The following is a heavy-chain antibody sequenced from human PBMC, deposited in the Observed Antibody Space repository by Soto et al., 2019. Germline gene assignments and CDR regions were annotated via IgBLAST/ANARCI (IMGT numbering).Heavy chain of an antibody. V-gene: IGHV3-21*01. CDR1: GFTFSSYS. CDR3: ARDRAGYDSRHFDY. D-gene: IGHD3-22*01. CDR2: ISSSSSYI. Sequence: PGGSLRLSCAASGFTFSSYSMNWVRQAPGKGLEWVSSISSSSSYIYYADSVKGRFTISRDNAKNSLYLQMNSLRAEGTAVYYCARDRAGYDSRHFDYWGQGTLVTVSS. J-gene: IGHJ4*02.